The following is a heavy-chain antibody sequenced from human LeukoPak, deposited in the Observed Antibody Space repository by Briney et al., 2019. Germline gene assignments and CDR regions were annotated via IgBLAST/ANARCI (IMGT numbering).Heavy chain of an antibody. CDR2: IWYDGSNK. D-gene: IGHD3-10*01. V-gene: IGHV3-33*01. CDR1: GFTFSSYG. J-gene: IGHJ6*02. CDR3: EREEEGVHYGSQFTTYGMDV. Sequence: GRSLRLSCAASGFTFSSYGMHWVRQAPGKGLEWGAVIWYDGSNKYYADSVKGRFTISRDNSKNTLYLQMNSLRAEDTAVYYCEREEEGVHYGSQFTTYGMDVWGQGTPVTVSS.